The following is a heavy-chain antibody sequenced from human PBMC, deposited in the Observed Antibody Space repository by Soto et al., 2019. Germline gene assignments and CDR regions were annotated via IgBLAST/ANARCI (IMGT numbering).Heavy chain of an antibody. D-gene: IGHD3-22*01. J-gene: IGHJ6*02. V-gene: IGHV3-21*01. CDR1: GFTFSSYS. Sequence: GGSLRLSCAASGFTFSSYSMNWVRQAPGKGLEWVSSISSSSSYIYYADSVKGRFTISRDNAKNSLYLQMNSLRAEDTAVYYCARDSYDSSGYWYYYYYGMDVWGQGTTVTVSS. CDR2: ISSSSSYI. CDR3: ARDSYDSSGYWYYYYYGMDV.